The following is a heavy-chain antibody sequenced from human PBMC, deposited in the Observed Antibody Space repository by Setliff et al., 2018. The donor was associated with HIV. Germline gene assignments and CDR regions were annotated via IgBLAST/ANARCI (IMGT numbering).Heavy chain of an antibody. CDR2: IYHSGST. J-gene: IGHJ6*02. Sequence: SETLSLTCAVSGYSISSGYYWGWIRQPPGKGLEWIGSIYHSGSTYYNPSLRSRVTISVDTSKNQFSLKLSSVTAADTAVYYCARQYNRQYGMDVWGQGTTVTVSS. V-gene: IGHV4-38-2*01. CDR1: GYSISSGYY. D-gene: IGHD1-20*01. CDR3: ARQYNRQYGMDV.